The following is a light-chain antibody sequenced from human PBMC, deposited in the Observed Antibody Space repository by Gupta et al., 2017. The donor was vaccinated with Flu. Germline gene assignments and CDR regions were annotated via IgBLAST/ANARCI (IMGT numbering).Light chain of an antibody. CDR2: GAS. CDR1: QSVTSSQ. V-gene: IGKV3D-20*01. CDR3: QQYGSSSGLT. J-gene: IGKJ4*01. Sequence: RATLSCGASQSVTSSQLAWYQQKPGLAPRLLSYGASSRATGIPERFSGSGSGTDFTLTISRLEPEDFALYYCQQYGSSSGLTFGGGTKVELK.